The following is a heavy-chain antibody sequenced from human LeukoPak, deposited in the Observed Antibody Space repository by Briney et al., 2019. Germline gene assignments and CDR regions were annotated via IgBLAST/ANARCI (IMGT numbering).Heavy chain of an antibody. CDR2: IYYSGST. J-gene: IGHJ5*02. Sequence: SETLSLTCTVSGGSISSYYWSWIRQPPGKGLEWIGYIYYSGSTNYNPSLKSRVTISVDTSKNQFSLKLSSVTAADTAVYYCARAEGGIAAANSWFDPWGQGTLVTVSS. V-gene: IGHV4-59*01. D-gene: IGHD6-13*01. CDR1: GGSISSYY. CDR3: ARAEGGIAAANSWFDP.